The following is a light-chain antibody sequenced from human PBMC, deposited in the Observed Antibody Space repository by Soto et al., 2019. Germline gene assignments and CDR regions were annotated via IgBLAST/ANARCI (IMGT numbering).Light chain of an antibody. CDR2: DVN. CDR3: NSWTTSTTMI. J-gene: IGLJ2*01. CDR1: SSDIGAYNF. Sequence: QSALSQPASVSGSPGQSITSSCTGTSSDIGAYNFVSWYQQHPGKAPKLMLYDVNIRASGVSNRFSGSKSGNTASLTISGLQAEDEGDYYCNSWTTSTTMIFGGGTKLTVL. V-gene: IGLV2-14*03.